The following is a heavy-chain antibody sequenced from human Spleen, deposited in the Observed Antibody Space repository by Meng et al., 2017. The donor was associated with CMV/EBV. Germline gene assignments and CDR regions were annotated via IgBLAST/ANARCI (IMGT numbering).Heavy chain of an antibody. CDR1: GGSVSSGSYY. D-gene: IGHD3-10*01. CDR2: IYYSGST. J-gene: IGHJ4*02. V-gene: IGHV4-61*01. Sequence: SGGSVSSGSYYWSWIRQPPGKGLEWIGYIYYSGSTNYNPSLKSRVTISVDTSKNQFSLKLSSVTAADTAVYYCASLYGSGTPPKDYWGQGTLVTVSS. CDR3: ASLYGSGTPPKDY.